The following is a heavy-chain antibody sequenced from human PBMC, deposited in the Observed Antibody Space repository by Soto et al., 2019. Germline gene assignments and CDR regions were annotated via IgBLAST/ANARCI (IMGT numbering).Heavy chain of an antibody. Sequence: GASVKVSCKASGYTFTSYGISWVRQAPGQGLEWMGWISAYNGNTNYAQKLQGRVTMTTDTSTSTAYMELRSLRSDDTAVYYCARDLLVLRFLEWLPPGYYYYGMDVCGQRTTVTVSS. CDR3: ARDLLVLRFLEWLPPGYYYYGMDV. V-gene: IGHV1-18*04. CDR2: ISAYNGNT. D-gene: IGHD3-3*01. CDR1: GYTFTSYG. J-gene: IGHJ6*02.